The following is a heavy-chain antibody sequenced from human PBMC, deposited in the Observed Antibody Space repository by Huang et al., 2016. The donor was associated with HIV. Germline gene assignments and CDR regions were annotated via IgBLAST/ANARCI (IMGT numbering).Heavy chain of an antibody. D-gene: IGHD6-25*01. V-gene: IGHV4-34*02. Sequence: QVQLQPWGAGLLKPSETLSLTCAVYGGSFSGYYWKWIRPPPGKGLEWMGGINHSGSTNYKASLKSRVRISVDTSKNHFSLKLKSGTAADTAVYYCARGPAPDYWGQGTLVTVSS. CDR1: GGSFSGYY. CDR2: INHSGST. J-gene: IGHJ4*02. CDR3: ARGPAPDY.